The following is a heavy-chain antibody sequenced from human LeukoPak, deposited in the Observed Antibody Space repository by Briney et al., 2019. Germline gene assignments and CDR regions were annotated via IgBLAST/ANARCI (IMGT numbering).Heavy chain of an antibody. D-gene: IGHD4-23*01. CDR3: ARLGGMGMDV. V-gene: IGHV5-51*01. Sequence: SGASLQISCEGSGYNFTNYWIGWVRQLPGKRLEWTGIIYPGASDTRYSPSFQGHVTISADKSISTAYLQWSSLKASDTAMYYCARLGGMGMDVWGQGTTVTVSS. CDR1: GYNFTNYW. J-gene: IGHJ6*02. CDR2: IYPGASDT.